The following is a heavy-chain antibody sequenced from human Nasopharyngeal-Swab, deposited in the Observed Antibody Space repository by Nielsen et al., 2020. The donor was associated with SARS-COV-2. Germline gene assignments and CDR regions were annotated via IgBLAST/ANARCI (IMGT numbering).Heavy chain of an antibody. J-gene: IGHJ3*02. CDR3: ARILYSSGWAPIDAFDI. CDR2: ISSSSSYI. V-gene: IGHV3-21*01. CDR1: GFTFSSYG. D-gene: IGHD6-19*01. Sequence: GESLKISCAASGFTFSSYGMNWVRQAPGKGLEWVSSISSSSSYIYYADSVKGRFTISRDNAKNSLYLQMNSLRAEDTAVYYCARILYSSGWAPIDAFDIWGQGTMVTVSS.